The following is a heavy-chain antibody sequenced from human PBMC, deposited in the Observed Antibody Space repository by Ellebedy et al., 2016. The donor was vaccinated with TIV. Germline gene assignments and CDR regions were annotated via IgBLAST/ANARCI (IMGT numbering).Heavy chain of an antibody. V-gene: IGHV4-59*01. CDR3: ARGMSYYYGMDV. J-gene: IGHJ6*02. Sequence: SETLSLXXTVSGGSISSYYWSWIRQPPGKGLEWIGYIYYSGSTNYNPSLKSRVTISVDTSKNQFSLKLSSVTAADTAVYYCARGMSYYYGMDVWGQGTTVTVSS. CDR2: IYYSGST. D-gene: IGHD6-13*01. CDR1: GGSISSYY.